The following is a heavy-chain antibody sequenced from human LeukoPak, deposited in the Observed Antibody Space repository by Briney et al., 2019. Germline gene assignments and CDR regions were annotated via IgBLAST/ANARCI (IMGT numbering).Heavy chain of an antibody. Sequence: SETLSLTCAVYGGSFSGYYWSWIRQHPGKGLEWIGYIYYSGSTYYNPSLKSRVTISVDTSKNQFSLKLSSVTAADTAAYYCARGPYDFWSGYYLHFDYWGQGTLVTVSS. CDR1: GGSFSGYY. D-gene: IGHD3-3*01. CDR2: IYYSGST. CDR3: ARGPYDFWSGYYLHFDY. V-gene: IGHV4-31*11. J-gene: IGHJ4*02.